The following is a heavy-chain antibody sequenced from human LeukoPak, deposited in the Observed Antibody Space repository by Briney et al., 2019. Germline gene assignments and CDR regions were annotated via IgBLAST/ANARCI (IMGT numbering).Heavy chain of an antibody. CDR3: ARSTSRWPNYFDY. Sequence: SETLSLTCTVSGGSISGYYWSWIRQPPGKGLEWIGYIYNSGSTNYNPSLKSRVTISVDTSKNQFSLELNSATAAGTAVYYCARSTSRWPNYFDYWGQGTLVTVSS. D-gene: IGHD6-13*01. J-gene: IGHJ4*02. CDR2: IYNSGST. V-gene: IGHV4-59*08. CDR1: GGSISGYY.